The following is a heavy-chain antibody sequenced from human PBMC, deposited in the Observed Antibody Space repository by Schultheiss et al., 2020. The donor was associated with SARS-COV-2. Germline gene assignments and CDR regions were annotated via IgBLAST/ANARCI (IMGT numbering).Heavy chain of an antibody. CDR3: AKDDCSGGTCYPDY. J-gene: IGHJ4*02. V-gene: IGHV3-23*01. CDR1: GFTFSSYA. Sequence: GGSLRLSCAASGFTFSSYAMSWVRQAPGKGLEWVSSVSSSSGYIYYADSVKGRFTISRDNSKNTLYLQMNSLRAEDTAVYYCAKDDCSGGTCYPDYWGQGTLVTVSS. D-gene: IGHD2-15*01. CDR2: VSSSSGYI.